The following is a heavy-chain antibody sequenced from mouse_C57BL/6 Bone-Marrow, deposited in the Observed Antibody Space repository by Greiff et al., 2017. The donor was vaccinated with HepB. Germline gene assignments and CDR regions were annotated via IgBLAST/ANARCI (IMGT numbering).Heavy chain of an antibody. D-gene: IGHD1-1*01. CDR2: ISSGGDYI. CDR1: GFTFSSYA. CDR3: TRERITTVVATNDYALDD. Sequence: EVKLVESGEGLVKPGGSLKLSCAASGFTFSSYAMSWVRQTPEKRLEWVAYISSGGDYIYYADTVKGRFTISRDNARNTLYLQMSSLKSEDTAMYYCTRERITTVVATNDYALDDWGKGTSVTVSS. J-gene: IGHJ4*01. V-gene: IGHV5-9-1*02.